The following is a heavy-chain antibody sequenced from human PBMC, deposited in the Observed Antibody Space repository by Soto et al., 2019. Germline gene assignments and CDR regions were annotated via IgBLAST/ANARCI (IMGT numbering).Heavy chain of an antibody. CDR1: GFTFSSYG. J-gene: IGHJ6*02. D-gene: IGHD2-15*01. CDR3: ASGDCSGGSCYLGYYYYYGMDV. V-gene: IGHV3-33*01. CDR2: IWYDESNK. Sequence: GGSLRLSCAASGFTFSSYGMHWVRQAPGKGLEWVAVIWYDESNKYYADSMKGRLTISRDNSKNTLKLKMNSRRAEDTAVYYCASGDCSGGSCYLGYYYYYGMDVWGQGTTVTVSS.